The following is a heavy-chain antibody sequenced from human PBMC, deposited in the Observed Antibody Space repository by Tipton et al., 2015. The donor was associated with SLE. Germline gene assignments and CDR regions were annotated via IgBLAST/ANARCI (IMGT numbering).Heavy chain of an antibody. CDR3: ATELFRGYTSGWGPYY. J-gene: IGHJ4*02. CDR2: IFHSGIT. D-gene: IGHD6-19*01. CDR1: GASIGSGGYS. V-gene: IGHV4-30-2*01. Sequence: TLSLTCNVSGASIGSGGYSWNWIRQPPGKGLQWIGYIFHSGITYYNPSLKSRVTMSVDRSKNQFSLRLTSVTAADTAVYYCATELFRGYTSGWGPYYWGQGTLVTVSS.